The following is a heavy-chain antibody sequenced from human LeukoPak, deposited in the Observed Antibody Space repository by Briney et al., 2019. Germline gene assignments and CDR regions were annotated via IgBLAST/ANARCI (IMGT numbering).Heavy chain of an antibody. Sequence: QPSETLSLTCTVSGGSINSYYCHWIRQSPAKRLEWIGHIYYSGSTNYNPSLKSRVTISVDTSKNQFSLKLSSVTAADTAVYYCARRDFNGWFDPWGQGSLVTVSS. J-gene: IGHJ5*02. D-gene: IGHD3-3*01. CDR3: ARRDFNGWFDP. V-gene: IGHV4-59*08. CDR2: IYYSGST. CDR1: GGSINSYY.